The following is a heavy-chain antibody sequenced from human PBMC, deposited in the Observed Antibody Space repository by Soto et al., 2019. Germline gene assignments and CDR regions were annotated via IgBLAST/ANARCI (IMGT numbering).Heavy chain of an antibody. CDR3: ARHGITGSYYDAFDI. CDR2: INNSGTA. D-gene: IGHD1-26*01. V-gene: IGHV4-39*01. Sequence: SETLSLTCAVSGASITSSRFSWGWIRQPPGKGLEWVASINNSGTASYNPSLHSRVTFSVDPSTNEIALKLTSVTAAETTVYYCARHGITGSYYDAFDIWGQGTMVX. CDR1: GASITSSRFS. J-gene: IGHJ3*02.